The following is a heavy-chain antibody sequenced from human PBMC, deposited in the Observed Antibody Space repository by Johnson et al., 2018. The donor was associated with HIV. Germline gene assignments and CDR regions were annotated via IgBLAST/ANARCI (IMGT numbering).Heavy chain of an antibody. D-gene: IGHD5-12*01. CDR1: GFTFDDYA. CDR3: AKVGGYSGYGHLEAFDI. Sequence: VQLVESGGGLVQPGRSLRLSCAASGFTFDDYAMHWVRQALGKGLEWVSGISWNSGSIGYADSVKGRFTISRDNAKNSLYLQMNSLRAEDTALYYCAKVGGYSGYGHLEAFDIWGQGTMVTVSS. CDR2: ISWNSGSI. V-gene: IGHV3-9*01. J-gene: IGHJ3*02.